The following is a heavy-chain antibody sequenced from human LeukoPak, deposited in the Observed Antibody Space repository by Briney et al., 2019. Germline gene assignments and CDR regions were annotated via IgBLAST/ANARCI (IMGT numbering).Heavy chain of an antibody. CDR3: VRDDYLGY. CDR1: GLTLKNFA. D-gene: IGHD3-16*01. Sequence: GGSLRLSCAASGLTLKNFAMSWVRQAPGKGLELVAHIKQDGSEINYVDSVKGRFTISRDNAKNSVYLQMNSLRVEDTAVYYCVRDDYLGYWGQGRLVTVSS. CDR2: IKQDGSEI. J-gene: IGHJ4*02. V-gene: IGHV3-7*03.